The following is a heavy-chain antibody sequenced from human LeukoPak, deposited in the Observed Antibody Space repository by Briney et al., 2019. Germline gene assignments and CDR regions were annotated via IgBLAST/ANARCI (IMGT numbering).Heavy chain of an antibody. J-gene: IGHJ4*02. D-gene: IGHD1-7*01. CDR1: GFTFSSYA. Sequence: GGSLTLSCAASGFTFSSYAMSWVRQAPGKGLEWVSAISGSGGSTYYADSVKGRFTISRDNSKNTLYLQMNSLRAEDTAVYYCAKGFNWNYEHYFDYWGQGTLVTVSS. V-gene: IGHV3-23*01. CDR2: ISGSGGST. CDR3: AKGFNWNYEHYFDY.